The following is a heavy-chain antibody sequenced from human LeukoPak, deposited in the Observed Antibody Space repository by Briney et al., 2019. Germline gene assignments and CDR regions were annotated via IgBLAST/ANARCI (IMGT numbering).Heavy chain of an antibody. D-gene: IGHD2-2*01. J-gene: IGHJ3*02. CDR3: ARPYCSTTSCYGPHDAFDI. Sequence: TSETLSLTCTVSGGSISSYYWNWIRQPPGKGLEWIGYIYYSGSTNYNPSLKSRVTISVDTSKNQFSLKLSSVTAADTAVYYCARPYCSTTSCYGPHDAFDIWGQGTMVTVSS. CDR2: IYYSGST. V-gene: IGHV4-59*01. CDR1: GGSISSYY.